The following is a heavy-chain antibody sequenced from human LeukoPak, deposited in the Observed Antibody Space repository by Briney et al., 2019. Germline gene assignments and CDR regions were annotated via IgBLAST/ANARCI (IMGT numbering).Heavy chain of an antibody. CDR2: INHSGRT. J-gene: IGHJ6*02. D-gene: IGHD2-2*01. V-gene: IGHV4-34*01. CDR3: ARVLIVVVPAHPGPERRAYGMEV. Sequence: PSETLSLTCAVYVVAPSGDYWSWIRQPPGTGLEWIGEINHSGRTNYTPSLKSRVTLPVDTSKNQFSLKLSSVTAADTAVYYCARVLIVVVPAHPGPERRAYGMEVWGQGTTVTVSS. CDR1: VVAPSGDY.